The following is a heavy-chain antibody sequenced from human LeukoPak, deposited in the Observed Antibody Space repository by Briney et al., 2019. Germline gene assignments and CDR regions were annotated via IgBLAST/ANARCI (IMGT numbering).Heavy chain of an antibody. CDR2: IDWDDDK. CDR1: GFSLSTSGMC. J-gene: IGHJ4*02. D-gene: IGHD3-10*01. CDR3: ARGYAEYYYGSGSSHALDY. Sequence: SGPALVKPTQTLTLTCTFSGFSLSTSGMCVSWIRQPPGKALEWLARIDWDDDKYYSTSLKTRLTISKDTSKNQVVLTMTNMDPVDTATYYCARGYAEYYYGSGSSHALDYWGQGTLVTVSS. V-gene: IGHV2-70*11.